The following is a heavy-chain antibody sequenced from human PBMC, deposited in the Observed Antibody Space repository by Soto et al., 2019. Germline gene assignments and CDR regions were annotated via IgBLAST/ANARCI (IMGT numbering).Heavy chain of an antibody. J-gene: IGHJ6*03. CDR3: AKGYGGADFYYYYYMDV. Sequence: QVQLVESGGGVAQPGRSLKLSCAASGFTFSSYGIHWVRQAPGEGLEWVSVISYDGGSKHYADSVKGRFTISRDNSKNSLYLQMNSLRAEDTAVYYCAKGYGGADFYYYYYMDVWGKGTTVTVSS. V-gene: IGHV3-30*18. D-gene: IGHD4-17*01. CDR1: GFTFSSYG. CDR2: ISYDGGSK.